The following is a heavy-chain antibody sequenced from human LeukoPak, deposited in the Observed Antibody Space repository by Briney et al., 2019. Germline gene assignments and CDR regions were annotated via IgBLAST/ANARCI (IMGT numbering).Heavy chain of an antibody. Sequence: GGSLRLSCAASGFTFSSYAMSWVRQAPGKGLEWVSAISGSGGSTYYADSVKGRLTISRDNSKNTLYLQMNSLRAEDTAVYYCAKDVNILTGYFLDYWGQGTLVTVSS. CDR2: ISGSGGST. V-gene: IGHV3-23*01. CDR1: GFTFSSYA. D-gene: IGHD3-9*01. CDR3: AKDVNILTGYFLDY. J-gene: IGHJ4*02.